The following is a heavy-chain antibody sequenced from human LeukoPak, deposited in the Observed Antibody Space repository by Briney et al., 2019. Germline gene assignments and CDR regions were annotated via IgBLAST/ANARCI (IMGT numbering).Heavy chain of an antibody. J-gene: IGHJ4*02. CDR2: IYYSGSN. CDR3: ARYCSSTSCYSDESNLRTPFDY. CDR1: GCSISSGDLY. V-gene: IGHV4-30-4*02. Sequence: SGTLSLTCTVSGCSISSGDLYWSWLRPPPGKDREWIVYIYYSGSNYYNPTLKSRVTISVDTSKNQYSLKLSSVTAADTAVYYCARYCSSTSCYSDESNLRTPFDYWGQGTLVTVSS. D-gene: IGHD2-2*01.